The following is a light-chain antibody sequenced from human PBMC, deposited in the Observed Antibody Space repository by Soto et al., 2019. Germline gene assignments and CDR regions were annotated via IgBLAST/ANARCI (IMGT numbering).Light chain of an antibody. CDR1: QSVNGY. J-gene: IGKJ1*01. CDR3: QQRSNWPQT. V-gene: IGKV3-11*01. Sequence: EIVLTQSPATLSLSPGERATLSCRASQSVNGYLAWYQQKPGQPPRLLIYEASNKATGIPARFSGSGSRTYFTLTISSLEPEDFAVYYYQQRSNWPQTFGQGTKVEIK. CDR2: EAS.